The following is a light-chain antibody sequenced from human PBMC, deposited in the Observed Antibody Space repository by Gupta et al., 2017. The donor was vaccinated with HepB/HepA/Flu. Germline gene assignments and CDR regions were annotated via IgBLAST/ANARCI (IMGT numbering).Light chain of an antibody. CDR1: QSLGHNGGDTL. Sequence: EVVMTHSPLSLPVTLGKPASVSCNSSQSLGHNGGDTLLDWFQQRPGQAPRRLIYRVYNRDYGVPDSFSGGGSGTDFTLRISSGEAEDVGVYYCVQEKYRPYTFGQGTKLEIK. CDR2: RVY. V-gene: IGKV2-30*02. J-gene: IGKJ2*01. CDR3: VQEKYRPYT.